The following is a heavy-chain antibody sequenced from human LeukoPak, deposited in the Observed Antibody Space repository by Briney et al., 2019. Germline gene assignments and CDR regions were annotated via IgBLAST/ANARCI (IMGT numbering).Heavy chain of an antibody. D-gene: IGHD5-24*01. V-gene: IGHV3-64*01. CDR2: ISSNGGST. CDR1: GFTFSSHA. J-gene: IGHJ4*02. Sequence: GGSLRLSCAASGFTFSSHAMHWVRQAPGKGLEYVSAISSNGGSTYYANSVKGRFTISRDNSKNTLYLQMGSLRAEDMAVYYCARASGDGYKDYWGQGTLVTVSS. CDR3: ARASGDGYKDY.